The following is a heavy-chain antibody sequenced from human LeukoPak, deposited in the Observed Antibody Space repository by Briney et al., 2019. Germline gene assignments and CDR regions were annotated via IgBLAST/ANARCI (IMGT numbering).Heavy chain of an antibody. CDR2: ISAYNGNT. CDR3: ARDISHYYDSSGYYPRGNYYYMDV. J-gene: IGHJ6*03. Sequence: GASVKVSCKASGYTFTSYGISWVRQAPGQGLEWMGWISAYNGNTNYAQKLQGRVTMTTDTSTSTAYMELRSLRSDDTAVYYCARDISHYYDSSGYYPRGNYYYMDVWGKGTTVTISS. V-gene: IGHV1-18*01. CDR1: GYTFTSYG. D-gene: IGHD3-22*01.